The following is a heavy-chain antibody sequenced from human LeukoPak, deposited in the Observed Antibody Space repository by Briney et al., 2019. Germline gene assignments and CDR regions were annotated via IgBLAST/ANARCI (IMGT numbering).Heavy chain of an antibody. D-gene: IGHD3-22*01. J-gene: IGHJ3*02. CDR1: GGSISSADYY. CDR3: ARATITMAVGVPAGAFDI. Sequence: PSETLSLTCTVSGGSISSADYYWSWIRQPPGKGLEWIGYIYYSGNTYYNPSLKSRVTISVDRSKNQFSLKQSSVTAADTAVYYCARATITMAVGVPAGAFDIWGQGTMVTVSS. CDR2: IYYSGNT. V-gene: IGHV4-30-4*08.